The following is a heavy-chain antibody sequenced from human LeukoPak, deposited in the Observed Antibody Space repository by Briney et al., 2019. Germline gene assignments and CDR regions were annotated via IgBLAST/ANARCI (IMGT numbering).Heavy chain of an antibody. CDR1: GFTVSSNY. D-gene: IGHD3-22*01. CDR3: ARDLLSDYYDSSDN. V-gene: IGHV3-53*01. CDR2: IYSGGST. Sequence: GGSLRLSGAASGFTVSSNYMSWVRQAPGKGLEWVSVIYSGGSTYYADSVKGRFTISRDNSKNTLYLQMNSLRAEDTAVYYCARDLLSDYYDSSDNWGQGTLVTVSS. J-gene: IGHJ4*02.